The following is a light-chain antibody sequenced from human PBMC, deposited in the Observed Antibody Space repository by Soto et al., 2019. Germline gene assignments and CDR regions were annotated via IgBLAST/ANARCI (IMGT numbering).Light chain of an antibody. V-gene: IGKV4-1*01. CDR3: QQYYTTPSYT. CDR1: QNVLYSSNNKNY. Sequence: DIVMTQSPDSLAVSLGERATINCKSSQNVLYSSNNKNYLAWYQQKPGQPPKLLIYWASTRESGVPDRFSGSWSGTDFTLNISSLPAEDVAVYYCQQYYTTPSYTFGQGTKLEIK. J-gene: IGKJ2*01. CDR2: WAS.